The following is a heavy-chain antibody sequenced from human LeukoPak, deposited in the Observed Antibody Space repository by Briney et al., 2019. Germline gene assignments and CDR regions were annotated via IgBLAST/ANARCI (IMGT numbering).Heavy chain of an antibody. D-gene: IGHD3-22*01. J-gene: IGHJ4*02. CDR3: ARMPDSSGYYGFDY. V-gene: IGHV1-8*02. CDR1: GYSFTSYG. Sequence: ASVKVSCKASGYSFTSYGISWVRQATGQGLEWMGWMNPNSGNTGYAQKFQGRVTMTRNTSISTAYMELSSLRSEDTAVYYCARMPDSSGYYGFDYWGQGTLVTVSS. CDR2: MNPNSGNT.